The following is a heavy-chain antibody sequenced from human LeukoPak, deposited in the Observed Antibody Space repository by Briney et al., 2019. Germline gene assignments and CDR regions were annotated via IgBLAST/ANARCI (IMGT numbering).Heavy chain of an antibody. V-gene: IGHV3-43*01. CDR3: ARGTWGGYAYGLNYYYMDV. CDR1: GFTFDDYT. Sequence: GGSLRLSCAASGFTFDDYTMHWVRQAPGKGLEWVSLISWDGGSTYYADSVKGRFTISRDNAQDSLFLQMNSLRAEDTAVYYCARGTWGGYAYGLNYYYMDVWGKGTPVTVSS. CDR2: ISWDGGST. J-gene: IGHJ6*03. D-gene: IGHD5-18*01.